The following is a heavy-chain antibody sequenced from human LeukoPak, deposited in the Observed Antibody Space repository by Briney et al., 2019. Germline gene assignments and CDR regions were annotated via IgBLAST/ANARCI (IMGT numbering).Heavy chain of an antibody. D-gene: IGHD3-22*01. CDR1: GFTFSSYG. V-gene: IGHV3-33*01. CDR3: ARDLKIVVVGGFDY. Sequence: GGSLRLSCAAPGFTFSSYGMHWVRQAPGKGLEWVAVIWYDGSNKYYADSVKGRFTISRDNSKNTLYLQMNSLRAEDTAVYYCARDLKIVVVGGFDYWGQGTLVTVSS. J-gene: IGHJ4*02. CDR2: IWYDGSNK.